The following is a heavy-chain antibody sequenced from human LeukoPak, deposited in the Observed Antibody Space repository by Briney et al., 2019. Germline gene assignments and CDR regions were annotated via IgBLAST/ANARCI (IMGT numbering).Heavy chain of an antibody. D-gene: IGHD6-19*01. CDR1: GFTFSSYA. CDR3: ARHSSGWSEADY. Sequence: GSLRLSCAASGFTFSSYAMHWVRQAPGKGLEWVAVISYDGSNKYYADSVKGRFTISRDNAKNSLYLQMNRLRAEDTAVYYCARHSSGWSEADYWGQGTLVTVSS. CDR2: ISYDGSNK. V-gene: IGHV3-30-3*01. J-gene: IGHJ4*02.